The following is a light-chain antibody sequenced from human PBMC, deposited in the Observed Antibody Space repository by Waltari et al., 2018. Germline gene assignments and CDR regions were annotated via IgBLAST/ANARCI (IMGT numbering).Light chain of an antibody. CDR1: QGLLHSNGYNY. CDR2: LGS. V-gene: IGKV2-28*01. Sequence: DIVMTQSPLPLSVTPGEPASISCRSSQGLLHSNGYNYLDWYLQKPGQSPQLLIYLGSNRASGVPDRFSGSGSGTDFTLKISRVEAEDVGVYYCMQALQTPPWTFGQGTKVEIK. CDR3: MQALQTPPWT. J-gene: IGKJ1*01.